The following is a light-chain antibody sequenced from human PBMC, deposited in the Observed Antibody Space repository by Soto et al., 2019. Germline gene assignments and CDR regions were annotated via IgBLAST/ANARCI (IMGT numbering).Light chain of an antibody. CDR2: AAS. CDR3: LQDYNYPPT. Sequence: AIQMTQSPSSLSASVGDRVTITCRASQGIRNDLGWYQQTPGNAPTPLIYAASSLQSGVPSRFTGSGSGTAFTLTISSLQPEDFATYYCLQDYNYPPTFGQGTKVDI. CDR1: QGIRND. J-gene: IGKJ1*01. V-gene: IGKV1-6*01.